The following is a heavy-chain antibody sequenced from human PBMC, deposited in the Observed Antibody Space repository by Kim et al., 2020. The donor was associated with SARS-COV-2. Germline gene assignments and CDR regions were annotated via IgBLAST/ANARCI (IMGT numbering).Heavy chain of an antibody. J-gene: IGHJ5*02. D-gene: IGHD6-19*01. CDR3: ARELGGIAVAGTGSSVIDP. V-gene: IGHV4-59*01. CDR1: GGSISSYY. CDR2: IYYSGST. Sequence: SETLSLTCSVSGGSISSYYWSWIRQPPGKGLEWIGYIYYSGSTNYNPSLKSRVTISVDTSKNQFSLKLSSVTAADTAVYYCARELGGIAVAGTGSSVIDPWGQGTLVTVSS.